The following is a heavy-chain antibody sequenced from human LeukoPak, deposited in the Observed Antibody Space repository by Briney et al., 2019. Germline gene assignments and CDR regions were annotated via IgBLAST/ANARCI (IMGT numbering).Heavy chain of an antibody. CDR2: IKQDGSEK. D-gene: IGHD3-10*01. Sequence: GGSLRLSWAASEFTFSSYWMSWVRQAAGKGLEWEANIKQDGSEKYYVDSVKGRFAISRDNAKNSLYLQMNSLRAEDTAVYYCARTTNVLLWFGGGFDPWGQGTLVTVSS. CDR1: EFTFSSYW. J-gene: IGHJ5*02. V-gene: IGHV3-7*01. CDR3: ARTTNVLLWFGGGFDP.